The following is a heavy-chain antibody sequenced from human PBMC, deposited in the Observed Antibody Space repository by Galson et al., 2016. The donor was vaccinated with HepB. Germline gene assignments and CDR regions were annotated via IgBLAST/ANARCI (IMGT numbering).Heavy chain of an antibody. CDR3: ARHRVLRAERYYYYGLDV. J-gene: IGHJ6*02. CDR2: VQYTGNT. V-gene: IGHV4-59*08. Sequence: LSLTCTVTFDSIRRFYWAWIRQVPGKGLEWIGYVQYTGNTNYNPSLKSRLTISADTSKNQFSLKLTSVTPADTAVYFCARHRVLRAERYYYYGLDVWGQGIPVTVSS. CDR1: FDSIRRFY. D-gene: IGHD1-26*01.